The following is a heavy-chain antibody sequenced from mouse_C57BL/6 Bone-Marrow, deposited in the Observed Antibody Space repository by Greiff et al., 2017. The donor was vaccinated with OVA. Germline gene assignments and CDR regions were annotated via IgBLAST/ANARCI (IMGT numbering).Heavy chain of an antibody. CDR1: GYTFTSYT. V-gene: IGHV1-4*01. CDR2: INPSSGYT. D-gene: IGHD2-5*01. CDR3: ARTGSKRVY. Sequence: VQLVESGAELARPGASVKMSCKASGYTFTSYTMHWVKQRPGQGLEWIGYINPSSGYTKYNQKFKDKATLTADKSSSTAYMQLSSLTSEDSAVYYCARTGSKRVYWGQGTTLTVSS. J-gene: IGHJ2*01.